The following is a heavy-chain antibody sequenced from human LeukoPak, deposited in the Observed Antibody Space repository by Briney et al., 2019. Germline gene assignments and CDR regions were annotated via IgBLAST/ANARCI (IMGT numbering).Heavy chain of an antibody. V-gene: IGHV3-30*02. Sequence: AGGSLRLSCAASGFTFSSCGMHWVRQAPGKGLEWVALIRYDGNSKDYTDSVKGRFTISRDNSKNTLYLQMNSLRAEDTAVYYCAKGSLEYCGGDCPPFDYWGQGTLVTVSS. J-gene: IGHJ4*02. CDR3: AKGSLEYCGGDCPPFDY. D-gene: IGHD2-21*02. CDR1: GFTFSSCG. CDR2: IRYDGNSK.